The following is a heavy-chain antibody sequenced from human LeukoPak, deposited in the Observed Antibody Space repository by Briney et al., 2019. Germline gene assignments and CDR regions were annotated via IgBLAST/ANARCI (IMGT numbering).Heavy chain of an antibody. CDR1: GGSISTSNSY. V-gene: IGHV4-39*01. J-gene: IGHJ4*02. CDR2: IYYSGNT. CDR3: ARQTGAGLFILP. D-gene: IGHD3-3*01. Sequence: SETLSLTCAVSGGSISTSNSYWGWIRRPPGKGLEWVGSIYYSGNTYYNPSLKSRVTISVDTSKNQFSLILTSVTAADTAVYYCARQTGAGLFILPGGQGTLVTVSS.